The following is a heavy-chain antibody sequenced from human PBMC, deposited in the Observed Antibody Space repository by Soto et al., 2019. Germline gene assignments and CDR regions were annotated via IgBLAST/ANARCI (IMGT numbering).Heavy chain of an antibody. CDR2: ISGSGGST. D-gene: IGHD3-3*01. CDR1: GFTFSSYA. V-gene: IGHV3-23*01. Sequence: GGSLRLSCAASGFTFSSYAMSWVRQAPGKGLEWVSAISGSGGSTYYADSVKGRFTISRDNSKNTLYLQMNSLRAEDTAVYYSAKEVLRFLEWTYAFDIWGQGTMVTVSS. J-gene: IGHJ3*02. CDR3: AKEVLRFLEWTYAFDI.